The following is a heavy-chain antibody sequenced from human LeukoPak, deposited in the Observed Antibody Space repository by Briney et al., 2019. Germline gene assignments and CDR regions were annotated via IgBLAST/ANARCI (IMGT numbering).Heavy chain of an antibody. D-gene: IGHD2-2*01. V-gene: IGHV5-10-1*01. CDR1: GYSFTSYW. Sequence: GESLRISCKGSGYSFTSYWISWVRQMPGKGLEWMGRIDPSDSYTNYSPSFQGHVTISADKSISTAYLQWSSLKASDTAMYYCAILKTVVVPAAIGSSYYYYGMDVWGKGTTVTVSS. CDR3: AILKTVVVPAAIGSSYYYYGMDV. J-gene: IGHJ6*04. CDR2: IDPSDSYT.